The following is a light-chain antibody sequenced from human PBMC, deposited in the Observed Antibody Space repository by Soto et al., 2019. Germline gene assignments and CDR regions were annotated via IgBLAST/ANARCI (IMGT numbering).Light chain of an antibody. J-gene: IGLJ2*01. V-gene: IGLV2-14*01. CDR1: SSDVGGYNY. Sequence: QSVLTQPASVSGSPGQSITISCTGTSSDVGGYNYVSWYQHHPGRAPKLMIYEVSNRPSGVSNRFSGSKSGNTASLTISGLRAEDEADYYCNSYTSSSALVFGGGTKLTVL. CDR3: NSYTSSSALV. CDR2: EVS.